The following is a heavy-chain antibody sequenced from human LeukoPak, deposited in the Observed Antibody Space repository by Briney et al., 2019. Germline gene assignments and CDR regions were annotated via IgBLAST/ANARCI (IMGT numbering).Heavy chain of an antibody. CDR2: ISYDGSNK. D-gene: IGHD2-2*01. V-gene: IGHV3-30-3*01. CDR1: GFTFSNYS. J-gene: IGHJ4*02. Sequence: GRSLRLSFAASGFTFSNYSMHWVRQAPGRGLDWVAVISYDGSNKYYADSVKGRFTISRDNSKNTLYLQMNSLRAEDTAVYHCAKDLPAAYFDYWGQGTLVTVSS. CDR3: AKDLPAAYFDY.